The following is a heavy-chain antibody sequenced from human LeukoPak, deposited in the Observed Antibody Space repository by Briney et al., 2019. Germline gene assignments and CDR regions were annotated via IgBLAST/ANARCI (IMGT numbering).Heavy chain of an antibody. D-gene: IGHD6-19*01. CDR2: IFNTGDT. Sequence: GGSLRLSCAASGFTVSNNYMSWVRQAPGKGLEWVSVIFNTGDTFYSDSVKGRFTVSRDYSKNTLYLQMNNLRVDDTAMYYCARDSSGPAFWGQGPWSPSPQ. CDR1: GFTVSNNY. J-gene: IGHJ1*01. CDR3: ARDSSGPAF. V-gene: IGHV3-53*01.